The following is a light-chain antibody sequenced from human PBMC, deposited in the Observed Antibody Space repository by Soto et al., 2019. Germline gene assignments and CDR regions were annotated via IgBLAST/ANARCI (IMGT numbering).Light chain of an antibody. J-gene: IGLJ1*01. CDR3: AAWDDSLNAYV. CDR2: TDN. V-gene: IGLV1-44*01. CDR1: SSNIGSNT. Sequence: QLVLTQPPSASGTPGQRVTISCSGSSSNIGSNTVNWYQQVPGTAPKLLIYTDNQRPSGVPDRFSGSKSGTSASLAISGLQSEDEADFYCAAWDDSLNAYVFGTGTKVTVL.